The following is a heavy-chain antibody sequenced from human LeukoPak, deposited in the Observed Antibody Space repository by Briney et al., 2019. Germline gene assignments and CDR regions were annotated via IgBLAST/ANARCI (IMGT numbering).Heavy chain of an antibody. J-gene: IGHJ4*02. V-gene: IGHV3-21*01. Sequence: GGSLRLSCAASGFSFSTCSMNWVRQAPGKGLEWVSSISSDSTYIYYADSLKGRFTISRDNAKNSLYLQMSSLRAEDTAVYYCARDHIVATRSSLRPYYFDYWGQGTLVTVSS. CDR2: ISSDSTYI. D-gene: IGHD5-12*01. CDR1: GFSFSTCS. CDR3: ARDHIVATRSSLRPYYFDY.